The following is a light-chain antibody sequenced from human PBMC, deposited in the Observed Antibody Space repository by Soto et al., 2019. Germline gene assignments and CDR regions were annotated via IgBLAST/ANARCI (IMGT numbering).Light chain of an antibody. CDR2: GAS. CDR1: QSVSNY. J-gene: IGKJ1*01. CDR3: QQYNNWPPWT. Sequence: ELVLTQSPATLSLSPGERATLSCGASQSVSNYLACYQQRPGQAPRLLIYGASTRATGIPARFSGSGSGTEFTLTISSLQSEDFAVYYCQQYNNWPPWTFGQGTKVDIK. V-gene: IGKV3-15*01.